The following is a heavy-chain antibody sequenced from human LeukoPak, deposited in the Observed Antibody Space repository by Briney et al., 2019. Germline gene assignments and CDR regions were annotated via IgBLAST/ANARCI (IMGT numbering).Heavy chain of an antibody. V-gene: IGHV3-74*01. CDR1: GFTFSSYW. CDR3: ARGPSGYVNY. CDR2: INSDGGST. Sequence: SGESLRLSCAASGFTFSSYWMHWVRQAPGKGLVWVSRINSDGGSTYYADSVKGRFTISRDNAKNTLYLQMNSLRAEDTAVYYCARGPSGYVNYWGQGTLVTVSS. J-gene: IGHJ4*02. D-gene: IGHD5-12*01.